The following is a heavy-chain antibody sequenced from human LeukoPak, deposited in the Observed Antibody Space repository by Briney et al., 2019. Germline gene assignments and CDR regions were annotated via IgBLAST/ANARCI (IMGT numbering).Heavy chain of an antibody. CDR3: ARVGSEGDYYDSSGYFDY. J-gene: IGHJ4*02. CDR1: GFTFSSYS. V-gene: IGHV3-21*01. Sequence: GGSLSLSCAASGFTFSSYSMNWVRQAPGKGLEWVSSISSSSSYIYYADSVKGRFTISRDNAKNSLYLQMNSLRAEDTAVYYCARVGSEGDYYDSSGYFDYWGQGTLVTVSS. D-gene: IGHD3-22*01. CDR2: ISSSSSYI.